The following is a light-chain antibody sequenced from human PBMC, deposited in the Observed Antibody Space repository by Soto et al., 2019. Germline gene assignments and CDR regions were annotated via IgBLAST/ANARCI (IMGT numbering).Light chain of an antibody. V-gene: IGLV1-44*01. Sequence: QSVLTQPPSASGTPGQKVTISCSGATSDIGSNTIHWYRHLPGSGPTLVVFNNDQRPSGVPDRISGSKSGTSASLAISGLQSEDEADYYCSSYAVTNILVFGTGTKVTV. CDR3: SSYAVTNILV. J-gene: IGLJ1*01. CDR1: TSDIGSNT. CDR2: NND.